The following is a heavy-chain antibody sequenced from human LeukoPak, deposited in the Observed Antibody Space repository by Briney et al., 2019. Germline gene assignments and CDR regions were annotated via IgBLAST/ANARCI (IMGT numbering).Heavy chain of an antibody. CDR3: ARDGCSGGSCED. J-gene: IGHJ4*02. V-gene: IGHV3-48*03. D-gene: IGHD2-15*01. CDR2: IRSSGSTI. CDR1: GFTFSIYE. Sequence: GGSLRLSCAASGFTFSIYEMNWVRQAPGKGLEWVSYIRSSGSTIYYADSVKGRFTISRDSAKNSLYLQMDSLRAEDTAVYYCARDGCSGGSCEDWGQGTLVTVSS.